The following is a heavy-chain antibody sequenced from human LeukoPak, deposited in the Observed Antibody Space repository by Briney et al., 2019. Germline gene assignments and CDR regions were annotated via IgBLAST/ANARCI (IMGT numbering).Heavy chain of an antibody. D-gene: IGHD4-23*01. Sequence: ASVKVSCKASGYIFTGYYFHWVRQAPGQGLEWMGWIDPDSGGTNYAQKFQGRVTMTRDTSISTAYMELSRLRSDDTAVYYCARGGVAVDGNLISNYWGQGTLVTVSS. CDR3: ARGGVAVDGNLISNY. V-gene: IGHV1-2*02. CDR1: GYIFTGYY. J-gene: IGHJ4*02. CDR2: IDPDSGGT.